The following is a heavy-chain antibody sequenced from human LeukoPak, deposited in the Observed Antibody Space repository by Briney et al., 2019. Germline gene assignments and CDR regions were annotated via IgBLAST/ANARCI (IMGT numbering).Heavy chain of an antibody. Sequence: ASVKVSCKASGYTFTGYYMHWVRQAPGQGLEWMGWINPNSGGTNYAQKFQGWVTMTRDTSISAAYMELSRLRSDDTAVYYCAREGLTTHYYGMDVWGQGTTVTVSS. CDR1: GYTFTGYY. CDR3: AREGLTTHYYGMDV. CDR2: INPNSGGT. D-gene: IGHD3-9*01. V-gene: IGHV1-2*04. J-gene: IGHJ6*02.